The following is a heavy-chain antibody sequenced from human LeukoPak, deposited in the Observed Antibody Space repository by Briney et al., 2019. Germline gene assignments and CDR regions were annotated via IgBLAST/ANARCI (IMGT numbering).Heavy chain of an antibody. V-gene: IGHV4-34*01. CDR3: ARGPTITGDLDY. CDR2: INHSGST. CDR1: GGSFSGYY. J-gene: IGHJ4*02. D-gene: IGHD7-27*01. Sequence: SETLSPTCAVYGGSFSGYYWSWIRQPPGKGLEWIGEINHSGSTNYNPSLKSRVTISVDTSKNQFSLKLSSATAADTAVYYCARGPTITGDLDYWGQGTLVTVSS.